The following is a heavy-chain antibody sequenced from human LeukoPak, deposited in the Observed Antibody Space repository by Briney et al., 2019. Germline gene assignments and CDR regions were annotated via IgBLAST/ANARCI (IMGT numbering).Heavy chain of an antibody. CDR3: ARDGPTIFGVVTHFDY. J-gene: IGHJ4*02. CDR1: GYTFTGYY. Sequence: GASVKVSCKASGYTFTGYYMHWVRQAPGQGLEWMGWINPNSGGTNYAQKFQGRVTMTRDTSISTAYMELSRLRSDDTAVYYCARDGPTIFGVVTHFDYWGQGTLVTVSS. D-gene: IGHD3-3*01. V-gene: IGHV1-2*02. CDR2: INPNSGGT.